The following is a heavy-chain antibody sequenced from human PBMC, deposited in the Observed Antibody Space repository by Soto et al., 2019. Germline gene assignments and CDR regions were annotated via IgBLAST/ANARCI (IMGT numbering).Heavy chain of an antibody. V-gene: IGHV3-30*18. CDR2: ISYDGSNK. J-gene: IGHJ4*02. Sequence: QVQLVESGGGVVQPGRSLRLSCAASGFTFSSYGMHWVRQAPGKGLEWVAVISYDGSNKYYADSVKGRFTISRDNSKNTLYLKMNSLRAEDTDVYYCAKDGGPWGQGTLVTVS. D-gene: IGHD3-16*01. CDR1: GFTFSSYG. CDR3: AKDGGP.